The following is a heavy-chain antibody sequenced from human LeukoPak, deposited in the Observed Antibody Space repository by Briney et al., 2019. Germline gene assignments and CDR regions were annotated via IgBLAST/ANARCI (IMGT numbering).Heavy chain of an antibody. V-gene: IGHV3-7*01. D-gene: IGHD1-26*01. J-gene: IGHJ5*02. CDR3: ARYSGSFPGWLDP. CDR2: INPAGSQK. Sequence: GGSLRLSCAASGLTFSSSWMNWVRQAPGKGLEWVANINPAGSQKDYVDSVKGRFTISRDNAENSVFLQMNSLRAEDTAVYYCARYSGSFPGWLDPWGQGTLVTVSS. CDR1: GLTFSSSW.